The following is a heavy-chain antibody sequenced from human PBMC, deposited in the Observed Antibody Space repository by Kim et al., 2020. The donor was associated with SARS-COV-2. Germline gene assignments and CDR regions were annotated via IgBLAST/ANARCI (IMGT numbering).Heavy chain of an antibody. Sequence: ASVKVSCQASGYNLTNYGMHWVRQAPGQRLEWMGWNNAGKGDTEYSQEFQARVTITRDTSANTAYMALSSVSSEDLAVYYCARENHYYGMHDWGQGTTVTV. J-gene: IGHJ6*02. CDR1: GYNLTNYG. V-gene: IGHV1-3*02. CDR3: ARENHYYGMHD. CDR2: NNAGKGDT.